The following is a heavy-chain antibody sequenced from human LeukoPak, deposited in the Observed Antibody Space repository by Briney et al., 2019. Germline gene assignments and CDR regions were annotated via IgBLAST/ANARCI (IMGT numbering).Heavy chain of an antibody. V-gene: IGHV4-59*01. CDR1: GVSISGYY. CDR2: IYSSGTT. Sequence: SETLSLTCTVSGVSISGYYWSWIRQPPGKGLEWIGYIYSSGTTNYNPSLKSRVTISVDTSKNQLSLKLTSVTAADTAVFYCARDRTDASGWYYFDHWGQGALVTVSS. CDR3: ARDRTDASGWYYFDH. J-gene: IGHJ4*02. D-gene: IGHD6-19*01.